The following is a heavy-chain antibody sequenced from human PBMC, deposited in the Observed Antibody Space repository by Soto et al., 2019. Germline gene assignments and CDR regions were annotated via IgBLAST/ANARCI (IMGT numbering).Heavy chain of an antibody. Sequence: QVQLVQSGAEVKKPGASVKVSCKTSGYTFAAYYIHWIRQAPGQGLEWMGWINPTSGGTVYAQKFQDRVTMTRDTSISTAYMELRRLNSDDTAVYYCARDPDYGDYWGYFFDSWGQGTPVTVSS. D-gene: IGHD4-17*01. CDR3: ARDPDYGDYWGYFFDS. V-gene: IGHV1-2*02. CDR2: INPTSGGT. J-gene: IGHJ4*02. CDR1: GYTFAAYY.